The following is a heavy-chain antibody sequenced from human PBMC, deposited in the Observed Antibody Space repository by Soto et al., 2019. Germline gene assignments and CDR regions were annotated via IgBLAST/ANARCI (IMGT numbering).Heavy chain of an antibody. Sequence: SEALSLTCAVYGGSFSGYYWSWIRQPPGKGLEWIGEINHSGSTNYNPSLKSRVTISVDTSKNQFSLKLSSVTAADTAVYYCARGPTRITMVRGVTTFGYWGQGTLVTVSS. V-gene: IGHV4-34*01. CDR2: INHSGST. CDR1: GGSFSGYY. D-gene: IGHD3-10*01. CDR3: ARGPTRITMVRGVTTFGY. J-gene: IGHJ4*02.